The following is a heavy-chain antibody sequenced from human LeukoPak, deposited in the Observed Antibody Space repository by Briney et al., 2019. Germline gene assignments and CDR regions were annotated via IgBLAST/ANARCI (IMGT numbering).Heavy chain of an antibody. V-gene: IGHV3-48*01. D-gene: IGHD3-3*01. CDR3: ARKSGGYDFWSGYYLWFDP. CDR2: ISSSSSTI. J-gene: IGHJ5*02. Sequence: GGSLRLPCAASGFTFSSYSMTWVRQAPGKGLEWVSYISSSSSTIYYADSVKGRFAISRDNAKNSLYLQMNSLRAEDTAVYYCARKSGGYDFWSGYYLWFDPWGQGTLVTVSS. CDR1: GFTFSSYS.